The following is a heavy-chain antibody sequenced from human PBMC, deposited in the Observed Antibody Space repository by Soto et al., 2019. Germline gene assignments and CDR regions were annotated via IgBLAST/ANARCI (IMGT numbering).Heavy chain of an antibody. CDR2: IYYSGST. CDR3: ARHRGLRSGEGIDY. Sequence: QLQLQESGPGLVKPSETLSLTCTVSGGSISSSSYYWGWIRQPPGKGLEWIGSIYYSGSTYYNPSLKSRVTISVDTSKNQFSLKLRSVTAADTAVYCCARHRGLRSGEGIDYWGQGTLVTVSS. J-gene: IGHJ4*02. CDR1: GGSISSSSYY. D-gene: IGHD3-3*01. V-gene: IGHV4-39*01.